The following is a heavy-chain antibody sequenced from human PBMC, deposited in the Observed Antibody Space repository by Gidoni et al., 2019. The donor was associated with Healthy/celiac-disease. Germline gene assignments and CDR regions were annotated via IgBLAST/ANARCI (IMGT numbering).Heavy chain of an antibody. CDR3: TTDSSDYYGMDV. V-gene: IGHV3-15*01. Sequence: EVQLVESGGGLVKPGGSLRLPFPAFGFPSSNAWMSWVRQAPGKGLEWVGRIKSKTDGGTTDYAAPVKGRFTISRDDSKNTLYLQMNSLKTEDTAVYYCTTDSSDYYGMDVWGQGTTVTVSS. CDR1: GFPSSNAW. CDR2: IKSKTDGGTT. J-gene: IGHJ6*02.